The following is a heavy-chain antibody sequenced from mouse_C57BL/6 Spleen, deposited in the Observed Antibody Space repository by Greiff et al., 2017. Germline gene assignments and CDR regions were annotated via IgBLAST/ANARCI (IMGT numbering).Heavy chain of an antibody. Sequence: QVQLQQSGAELVKPGASVKISCKASGYAFSSYWMNWVKQRPGKGLEWIGQIYPGDGDTNYNGKFKGKATLTADKSSRTAYMPLSSLSSEDSAVYVCARNPGCSDSAWFAYWGQGTLVTVSA. J-gene: IGHJ3*01. CDR1: GYAFSSYW. D-gene: IGHD2-13*01. CDR3: ARNPGCSDSAWFAY. V-gene: IGHV1-80*01. CDR2: IYPGDGDT.